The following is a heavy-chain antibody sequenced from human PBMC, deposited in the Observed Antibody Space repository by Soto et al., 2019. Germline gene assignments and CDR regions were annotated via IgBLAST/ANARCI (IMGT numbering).Heavy chain of an antibody. CDR1: GYSFTSYW. Sequence: XGSLKISCKGYGYSFTSYWIAWVRQMPGKGLEWMGIIYPADSDTRYSPSFQGQVTISADKSISTAYLQWSSLKASDTAMYYCANWNSRGFYFDYWGQGTLVTVSS. V-gene: IGHV5-51*01. D-gene: IGHD1-7*01. J-gene: IGHJ4*02. CDR2: IYPADSDT. CDR3: ANWNSRGFYFDY.